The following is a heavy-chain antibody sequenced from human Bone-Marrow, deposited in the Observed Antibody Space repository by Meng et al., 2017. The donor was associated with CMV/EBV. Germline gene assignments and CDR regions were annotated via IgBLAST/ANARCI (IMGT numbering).Heavy chain of an antibody. V-gene: IGHV3-7*01. CDR2: IKQDGSEK. Sequence: GESLKISCAASGFTFSSYWMSWVRQAPGKGLEWVANIKQDGSEKYYVDSVKGRFTISRDNAKNSLYLQMNSLTVEDTGVYYCARDKVVVVPAPLFGMDVWGQGTTVTVSS. D-gene: IGHD2-2*01. CDR1: GFTFSSYW. J-gene: IGHJ6*02. CDR3: ARDKVVVVPAPLFGMDV.